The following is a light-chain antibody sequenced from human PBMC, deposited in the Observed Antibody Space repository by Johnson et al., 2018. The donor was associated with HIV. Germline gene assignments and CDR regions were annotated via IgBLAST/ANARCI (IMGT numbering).Light chain of an antibody. J-gene: IGLJ1*01. Sequence: QSVLTQPPSVSAAAGQKVTISCSGSSSNIESNSVSWYQQFPGTAPKVLIYENNKRPSGIPDRFSGSKSGTSATLVITGLQTGDEADYYCGTWDSSLSFYVFGTGTKVTVL. CDR3: GTWDSSLSFYV. CDR2: ENN. V-gene: IGLV1-51*02. CDR1: SSNIESNS.